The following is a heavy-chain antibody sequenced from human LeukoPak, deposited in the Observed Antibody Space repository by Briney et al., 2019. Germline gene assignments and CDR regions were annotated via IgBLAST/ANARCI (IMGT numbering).Heavy chain of an antibody. V-gene: IGHV1-69*06. J-gene: IGHJ4*02. CDR3: ARVDEDGFDY. CDR2: IIPIFGTA. Sequence: SVKVSCKASGGTFSSYAISWVRQAPGQGLEWMGGIIPIFGTANYAQKFQGRVTITADKSTSTAYMELRSLRSDDTAVYYCARVDEDGFDYWGQGTLVTVSS. CDR1: GGTFSSYA.